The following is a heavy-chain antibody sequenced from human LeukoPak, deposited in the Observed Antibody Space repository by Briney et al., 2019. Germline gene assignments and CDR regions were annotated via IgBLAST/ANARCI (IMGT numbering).Heavy chain of an antibody. V-gene: IGHV4-59*01. J-gene: IGHJ4*02. CDR1: GGSISSYY. Sequence: PSEILSLTCTVSGGSISSYYWSWIRQPPGKGLEWIGYIYYSGSTNYNPSLKSRVTISVDTSKNQFSLKLSSVTATDTAVYYCARAIPPGYSSGWHSFDYWGQGTLVTVPS. CDR3: ARAIPPGYSSGWHSFDY. CDR2: IYYSGST. D-gene: IGHD6-19*01.